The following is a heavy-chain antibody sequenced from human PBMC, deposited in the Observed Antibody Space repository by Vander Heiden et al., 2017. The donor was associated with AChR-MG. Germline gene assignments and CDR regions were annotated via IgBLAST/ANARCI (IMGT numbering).Heavy chain of an antibody. CDR2: ISGGGGST. V-gene: IGHV3-23*01. Sequence: EVQLLASGGGQVQSGGSLRLSGPASGFTFSSYAMSWVRQAPGKGLEWVSAISGGGGSTYYANSVKGRFTISRDNSKNTLYLQMNSLRAEDTAVYYCAKDRDSSGWYYFDYWGQGTLVTVSS. CDR1: GFTFSSYA. D-gene: IGHD6-19*01. CDR3: AKDRDSSGWYYFDY. J-gene: IGHJ4*02.